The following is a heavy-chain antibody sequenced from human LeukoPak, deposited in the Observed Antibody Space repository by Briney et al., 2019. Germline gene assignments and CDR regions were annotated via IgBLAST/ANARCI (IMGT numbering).Heavy chain of an antibody. J-gene: IGHJ6*02. Sequence: SVKVSCTASGGTFSSYAISWVRQAPGQGLEWMGGIIPIFGTANYAQKFQGRVTITADESTSTAYMELSSLRSEDTAVYYCARHPTTGYYYYGMDVWGQGTTVTVSS. CDR1: GGTFSSYA. V-gene: IGHV1-69*13. CDR2: IIPIFGTA. CDR3: ARHPTTGYYYYGMDV. D-gene: IGHD1-26*01.